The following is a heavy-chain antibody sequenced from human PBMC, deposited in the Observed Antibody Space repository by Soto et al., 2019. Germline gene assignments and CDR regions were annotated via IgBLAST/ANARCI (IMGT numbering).Heavy chain of an antibody. CDR1: GFTFSSYG. D-gene: IGHD3-10*01. Sequence: QVQLVESGGGVVQPGRSLRLSCAASGFTFSSYGMHWVRQXPXXXLXXXXXISYDGSNKYYADSVKGRFTISRDNSKNTLYLQMXSLRAEDTAVYYCAKXRRVLWFGELSEALDYWGQGTLVTVSS. CDR3: AKXRRVLWFGELSEALDY. J-gene: IGHJ4*02. CDR2: ISYDGSNK. V-gene: IGHV3-30*18.